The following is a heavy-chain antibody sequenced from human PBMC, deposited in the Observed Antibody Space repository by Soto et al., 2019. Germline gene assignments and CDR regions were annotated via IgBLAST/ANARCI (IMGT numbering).Heavy chain of an antibody. Sequence: SETLSLTCTVSGGSISSSSYYWGWIRQPPGKGLEWIGSIYYSGRTNYNPSLKSRVTISLDTSKSQLSLKLSSVTAADTALYYCARVRDCTGGTCYSWWFDPWGQGTLVTVSS. CDR1: GGSISSSSYY. V-gene: IGHV4-39*07. CDR2: IYYSGRT. D-gene: IGHD2-15*01. J-gene: IGHJ5*02. CDR3: ARVRDCTGGTCYSWWFDP.